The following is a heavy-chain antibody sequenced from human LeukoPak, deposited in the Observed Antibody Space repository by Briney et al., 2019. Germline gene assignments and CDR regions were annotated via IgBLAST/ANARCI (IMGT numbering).Heavy chain of an antibody. J-gene: IGHJ2*01. V-gene: IGHV3-23*01. D-gene: IGHD6-19*01. CDR2: ISGSGAST. Sequence: GGSLRLSCAASGFTFSSHAMSWVRQAPGKGLEWVSAISGSGASTYYADSVRGRFTISRDNSKNTLYLQMSSLRAEDTAVYYCAKVGQYSTGWYGYFDLWGRGTLVTVSS. CDR3: AKVGQYSTGWYGYFDL. CDR1: GFTFSSHA.